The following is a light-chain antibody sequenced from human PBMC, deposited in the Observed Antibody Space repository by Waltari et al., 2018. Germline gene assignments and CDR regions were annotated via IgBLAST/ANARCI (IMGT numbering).Light chain of an antibody. V-gene: IGLV2-23*02. CDR1: SSDVGSYRF. CDR2: EVT. CDR3: CSYAGDSNFV. J-gene: IGLJ1*01. Sequence: QSALTQPASVSGSPGQSITISCTGTSSDVGSYRFVSWYQQCPGKAPKLILYEVTKRPSGVSNRFSGSKAGNTASLTIAGLQADDEADYYCCSYAGDSNFVCGTGTKVTVL.